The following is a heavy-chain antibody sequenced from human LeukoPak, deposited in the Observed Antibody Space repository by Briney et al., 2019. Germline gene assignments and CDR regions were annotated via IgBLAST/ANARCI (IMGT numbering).Heavy chain of an antibody. J-gene: IGHJ4*02. CDR1: GFTFNNYW. D-gene: IGHD1-26*01. CDR2: IKQDGSEK. CDR3: ARDLGKWEPQDY. Sequence: PGGSLRLSCVGSGFTFNNYWMSWVRQAPGKGLEWVANIKQDGSEKYYVDSVKGRFTISRDNAKNSLYVQMNSLRAEDTAAYYCARDLGKWEPQDYWGQGTPVTVSS. V-gene: IGHV3-7*01.